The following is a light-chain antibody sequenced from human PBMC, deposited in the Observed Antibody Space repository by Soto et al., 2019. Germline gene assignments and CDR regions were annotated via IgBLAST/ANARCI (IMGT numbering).Light chain of an antibody. CDR2: EAS. J-gene: IGKJ1*01. Sequence: DIQMTQSPSTLSASVGDRLSITCRASQSISGSLAWYQQKPGKAPKLLIYEASNFKSGVPSGFSGSGSGTESTLTISILHPDHFASYYCQQYNGYWTFGQGTKVEIK. CDR3: QQYNGYWT. V-gene: IGKV1-5*01. CDR1: QSISGS.